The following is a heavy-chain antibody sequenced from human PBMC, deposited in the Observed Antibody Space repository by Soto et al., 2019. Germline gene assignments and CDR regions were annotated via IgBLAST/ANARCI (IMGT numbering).Heavy chain of an antibody. CDR3: ARHDDWFDP. Sequence: SETLSLTCNVSGDSMTSPPYYWGWIRQPPGKGLEWIETVYYSGATYYNPSLRGRLTVSADTSKNYLSLRLTSVTAADTAVYYCARHDDWFDPWGQGILVTVSS. J-gene: IGHJ5*02. CDR2: VYYSGAT. CDR1: GDSMTSPPYY. V-gene: IGHV4-39*01.